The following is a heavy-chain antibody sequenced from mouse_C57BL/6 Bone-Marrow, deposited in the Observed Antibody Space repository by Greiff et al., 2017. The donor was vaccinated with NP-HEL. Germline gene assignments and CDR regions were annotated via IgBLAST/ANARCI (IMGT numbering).Heavy chain of an antibody. CDR2: IDPNSGGT. V-gene: IGHV1-72*01. D-gene: IGHD2-4*01. CDR3: ATMITTHFDY. Sequence: QVQLKQPGAELVKPGASVKLSCKASGYTFTSYWMHWVKQRPGRGLEWIGRIDPNSGGTKYNEKFKSKATLTVDKPSSTAYMQLSSLKSEDSAVYYCATMITTHFDYWGQGTTLTVSS. CDR1: GYTFTSYW. J-gene: IGHJ2*01.